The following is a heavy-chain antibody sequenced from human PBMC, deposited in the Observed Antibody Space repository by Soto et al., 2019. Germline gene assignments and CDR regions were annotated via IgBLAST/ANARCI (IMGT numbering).Heavy chain of an antibody. D-gene: IGHD6-19*01. J-gene: IGHJ6*02. CDR3: ARAHRDSSGWYGRDYYYGMDV. CDR1: GFTVSSNY. CDR2: IYSGGST. Sequence: EVQLVESGGGLIQPGGSLRLSCAASGFTVSSNYMSWVRQAPGKGLEWVSVIYSGGSTYYADSVKGRFTISRDNSKNTLYLQMNSLRAEDTAVYYCARAHRDSSGWYGRDYYYGMDVWGQGTTVTVSS. V-gene: IGHV3-53*01.